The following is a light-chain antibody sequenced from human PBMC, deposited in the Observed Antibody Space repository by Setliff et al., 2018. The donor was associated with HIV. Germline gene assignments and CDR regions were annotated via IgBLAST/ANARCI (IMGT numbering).Light chain of an antibody. J-gene: IGLJ2*01. Sequence: QSALTQPASVSGSPGQSITISCTGTVSDIGAYNYISWYQHHPGKAPKLMIYEVTNRPSGVSNRFSGSKSGTTASLTISSVQAEDEADYYCASSYARKSVFGGGTKVTV. CDR2: EVT. CDR1: VSDIGAYNY. CDR3: ASSYARKSV. V-gene: IGLV2-14*01.